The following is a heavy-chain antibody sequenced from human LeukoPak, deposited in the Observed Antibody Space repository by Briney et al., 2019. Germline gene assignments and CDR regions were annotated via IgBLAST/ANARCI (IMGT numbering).Heavy chain of an antibody. CDR3: ATRYSSSSFDF. J-gene: IGHJ4*02. V-gene: IGHV5-51*01. CDR1: GYSFASYW. D-gene: IGHD6-6*01. Sequence: GESLKISCKGSGYSFASYWIGWVRQMPGKGLEWMGIIYPGDSDTKYSPSFQGQVIISADKSISTTYLQWSSLKASDTAMYYCATRYSSSSFDFWGQGTLVTVSS. CDR2: IYPGDSDT.